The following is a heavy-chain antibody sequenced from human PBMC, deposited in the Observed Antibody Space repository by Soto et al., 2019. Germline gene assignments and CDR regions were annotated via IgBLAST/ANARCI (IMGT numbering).Heavy chain of an antibody. J-gene: IGHJ6*02. D-gene: IGHD1-26*01. CDR3: AKMIQAHYPHFGYYYYVMDV. V-gene: IGHV3-30*18. CDR2: ISYDGSNK. CDR1: GFTVSSYG. Sequence: GGSLRLSCAASGFTVSSYGMHWVRQAPGKGLEWVAVISYDGSNKYYADSVKGRFTISRDNSRNTLYLQMNSLRAEDTAVYYCAKMIQAHYPHFGYYYYVMDVWGQGTTVTVSS.